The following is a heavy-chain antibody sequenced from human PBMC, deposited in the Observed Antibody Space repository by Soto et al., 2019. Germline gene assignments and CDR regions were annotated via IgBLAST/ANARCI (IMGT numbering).Heavy chain of an antibody. Sequence: SQTLTDTCAISGDSVSSNRAAWNWIRQSPSRGLEWLGRTYYRSKWYNDYAVSVKSRITINPDTSKNQFSLQLNSVTPEDTAVYYCAREASSGSTDYYGMDVWGQGTTVTVSS. J-gene: IGHJ6*02. CDR2: TYYRSKWYN. D-gene: IGHD6-19*01. V-gene: IGHV6-1*01. CDR1: GDSVSSNRAA. CDR3: AREASSGSTDYYGMDV.